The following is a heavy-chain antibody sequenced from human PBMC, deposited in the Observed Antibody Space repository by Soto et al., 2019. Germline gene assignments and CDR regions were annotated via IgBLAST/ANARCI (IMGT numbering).Heavy chain of an antibody. J-gene: IGHJ5*02. V-gene: IGHV4-31*11. Sequence: SEALSLTCAVSGGSISSGGYSWSWIRQHPGKGLEWIGYNYYSGITYYNPSLKSRVTISLDTSKNQFSLKLSSVTAADTAGYYCARSVDPWGQGTLVTVSS. CDR1: GGSISSGGYS. CDR3: ARSVDP. CDR2: NYYSGIT.